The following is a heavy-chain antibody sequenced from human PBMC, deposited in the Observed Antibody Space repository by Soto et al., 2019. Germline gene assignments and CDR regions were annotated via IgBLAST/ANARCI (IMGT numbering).Heavy chain of an antibody. D-gene: IGHD2-21*02. J-gene: IGHJ5*02. CDR2: MNPNSGNT. CDR1: GYTFTSYD. CDR3: AIGGGIVVVTALYHH. V-gene: IGHV1-8*01. Sequence: ASVKVSCKASGYTFTSYDINWVRQATGQGLEWMGWMNPNSGNTGYAQKFQGRVTMTSDTSTSTVHMELGSLTSEDTAVYYCAIGGGIVVVTALYHHWGQGPLVTVT.